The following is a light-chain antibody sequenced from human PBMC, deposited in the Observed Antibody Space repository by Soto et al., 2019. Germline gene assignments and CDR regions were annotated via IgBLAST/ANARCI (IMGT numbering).Light chain of an antibody. Sequence: DIQMTQSPSSLSASVGDRVTITCRASQKIKIYLNWYQQTPGKAPKLLIYDASSLESGVPSRFSGSGSGTEFTLTISRLQPDDFAGYYCQQYNSYSGTFGQGTKVDIK. CDR1: QKIKIY. CDR2: DAS. V-gene: IGKV1-5*01. CDR3: QQYNSYSGT. J-gene: IGKJ1*01.